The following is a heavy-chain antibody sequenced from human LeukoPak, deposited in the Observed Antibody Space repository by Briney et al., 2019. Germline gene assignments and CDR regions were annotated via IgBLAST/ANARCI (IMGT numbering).Heavy chain of an antibody. CDR1: GYIFTIYG. CDR3: AREDSSGWYYFDY. V-gene: IGHV1-18*04. D-gene: IGHD6-19*01. CDR2: ISGYKGNT. Sequence: GASVKVSCKGSGYIFTIYGMSWVGQAPGQGREWMGWISGYKGNTNYAQKFQGRVTITTETSTSTAYMELRSLRSDDTAVYFCAREDSSGWYYFDYWGQGTLVTVSS. J-gene: IGHJ4*02.